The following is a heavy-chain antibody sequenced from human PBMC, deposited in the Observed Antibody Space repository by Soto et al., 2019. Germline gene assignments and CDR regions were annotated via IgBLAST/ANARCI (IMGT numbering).Heavy chain of an antibody. CDR3: AGTKCSGGSCYSWSPDY. V-gene: IGHV4-31*03. D-gene: IGHD2-15*01. CDR2: RYYSEST. Sequence: SETLSLTCTVSGGSITTGGYYWSWIRQLPGKGLEWIGHRYYSESTYYNPSLKSRVSISLDTSKNQFSLKLSFVTAADTAMYYCAGTKCSGGSCYSWSPDYWGQGTPVTVSS. J-gene: IGHJ4*02. CDR1: GGSITTGGYY.